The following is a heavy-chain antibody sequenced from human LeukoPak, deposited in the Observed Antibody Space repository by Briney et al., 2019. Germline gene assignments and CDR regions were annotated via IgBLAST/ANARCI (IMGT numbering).Heavy chain of an antibody. V-gene: IGHV4-59*08. CDR2: IYYSGST. D-gene: IGHD3-10*01. J-gene: IGHJ4*02. Sequence: SETLSLTCTVSGGXISNYYWSWIRQPPGKGLEWIGYIYYSGSTNYNPSLKSRVTISVDTSKNQFPLKLSSVTAADTALYYCARHRLVWYGSGTYPHYFDFWGQGTLVTVSS. CDR3: ARHRLVWYGSGTYPHYFDF. CDR1: GGXISNYY.